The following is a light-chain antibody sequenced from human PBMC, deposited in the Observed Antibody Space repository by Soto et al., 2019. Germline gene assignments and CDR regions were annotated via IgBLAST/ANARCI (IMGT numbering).Light chain of an antibody. V-gene: IGKV3-20*01. J-gene: IGKJ1*01. CDR1: QSVSSSY. CDR3: QQYGSSRA. CDR2: GVS. Sequence: EIVLTQSPGTLSLSPGERATLSCRASQSVSSSYLAWYQQKPGQAPRLLIYGVSNRATGIPDRFSGSGSGTDFTLTISILEPEDVAVYYWQQYGSSRAFGQGTKVEIK.